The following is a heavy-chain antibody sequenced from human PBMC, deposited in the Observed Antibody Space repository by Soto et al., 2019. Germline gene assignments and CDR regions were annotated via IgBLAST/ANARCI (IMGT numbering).Heavy chain of an antibody. CDR1: GGGNLRDYR. CDR2: IIPKLGSA. V-gene: IGHV1-69*13. D-gene: IGHD5-12*01. CDR3: ARGGEGYNDGAVY. J-gene: IGHJ4*02. Sequence: GASVKVSCKASGGGNLRDYRTTWVRRAPGQGLEWMGGIIPKLGSANYAQKFQGRVTITADESTNSVYMELRSLRSDDTAVYYCARGGEGYNDGAVYWGQGTPVTVSS.